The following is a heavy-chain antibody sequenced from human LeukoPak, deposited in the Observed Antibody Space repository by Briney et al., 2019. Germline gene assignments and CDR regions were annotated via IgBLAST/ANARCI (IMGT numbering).Heavy chain of an antibody. D-gene: IGHD3-10*01. J-gene: IGHJ4*02. Sequence: SETLSLTCAVYGGSFSGYYWSWIRQPPGKGLEWIGEINHTGSTNYNPSLKSRVTISVDTSKNQFSLKLSSVTAADTAVYYCARSVNGSGSNFDYWGQGTLVTAPS. CDR3: ARSVNGSGSNFDY. CDR1: GGSFSGYY. CDR2: INHTGST. V-gene: IGHV4-34*01.